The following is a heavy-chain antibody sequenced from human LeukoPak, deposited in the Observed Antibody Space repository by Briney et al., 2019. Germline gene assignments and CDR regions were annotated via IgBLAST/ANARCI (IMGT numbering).Heavy chain of an antibody. D-gene: IGHD6-13*01. CDR1: GGSFSGYY. V-gene: IGHV4-34*01. Sequence: SSETLSLTCAVYGGSFSGYYWSWIRQPPGKGLEWIGEINHSGSTNYNPSLKSRVTISVDTSKNQFSLKLSSVTAADTAVYYCARGSIAAAGTPLDYWGQGTLVTVSS. J-gene: IGHJ4*02. CDR3: ARGSIAAAGTPLDY. CDR2: INHSGST.